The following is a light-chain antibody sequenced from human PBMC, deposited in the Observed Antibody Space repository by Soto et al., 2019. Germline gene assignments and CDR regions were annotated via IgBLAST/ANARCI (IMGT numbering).Light chain of an antibody. CDR1: QGINTF. Sequence: DIQLTQSPSFLSASLGDRVTITCRASQGINTFSAWYQQKPGKAPNLLIYAASSLQTGVPSRFSGSGSGTAFTLTIRSLQPEDFATYYCQQLNRYPYTFGQGTKLQIK. V-gene: IGKV1-9*01. J-gene: IGKJ2*01. CDR2: AAS. CDR3: QQLNRYPYT.